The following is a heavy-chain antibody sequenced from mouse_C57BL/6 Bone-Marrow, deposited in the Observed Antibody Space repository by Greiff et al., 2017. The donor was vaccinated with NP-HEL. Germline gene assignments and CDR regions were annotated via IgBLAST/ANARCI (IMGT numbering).Heavy chain of an antibody. V-gene: IGHV1-59*01. J-gene: IGHJ2*01. Sequence: VQLQQSGAELVRPGTSVKLSCKASGYTFTSYWMHWVKQRPGQGLEWIGVIDPSDSYTNYNQKFKGKAILTVDTSTSTAYMQLSSLTSEDSAVYYCARAYVSSYGRKYYVDYWGQGTTLTVSS. CDR2: IDPSDSYT. D-gene: IGHD1-1*01. CDR3: ARAYVSSYGRKYYVDY. CDR1: GYTFTSYW.